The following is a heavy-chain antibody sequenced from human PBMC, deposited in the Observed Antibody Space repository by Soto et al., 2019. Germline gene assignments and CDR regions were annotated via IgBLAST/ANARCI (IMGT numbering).Heavy chain of an antibody. Sequence: QITLKESGPTLVKPTQTLTLTCTFSGFSLTTSGVGVGWIRQPPGKALEWLALIYWDDDKRYSPSLKSRLAITKDNSKNQVVLTLTNMDPVDTGTYYCVHSHVDYYGSGSYYLFFDYWGQGTLVTVSS. D-gene: IGHD3-10*01. CDR3: VHSHVDYYGSGSYYLFFDY. J-gene: IGHJ4*02. CDR2: IYWDDDK. CDR1: GFSLTTSGVG. V-gene: IGHV2-5*02.